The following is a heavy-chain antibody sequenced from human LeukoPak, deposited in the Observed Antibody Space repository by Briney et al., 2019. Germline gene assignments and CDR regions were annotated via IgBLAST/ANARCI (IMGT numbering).Heavy chain of an antibody. CDR3: ARDLGDYGDYGGWYFDL. CDR1: GFTFSSYS. D-gene: IGHD4-17*01. CDR2: ISSSSSYI. Sequence: GGSLRLSCVASGFTFSSYSMNWVRQAPGKGLEWVSSISSSSSYIYYADSVKGRFTISRDNAKNSLYLQMNSLRAEDTAVYYCARDLGDYGDYGGWYFDLWGRGTLVTVSS. V-gene: IGHV3-21*01. J-gene: IGHJ2*01.